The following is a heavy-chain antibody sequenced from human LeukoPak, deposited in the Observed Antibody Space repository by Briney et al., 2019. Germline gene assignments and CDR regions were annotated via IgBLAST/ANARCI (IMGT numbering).Heavy chain of an antibody. CDR3: ARDHPLAPKSHTGSTAYYYYYYGMDV. CDR2: IYSGGST. D-gene: IGHD2-8*02. CDR1: GFTVSSNY. Sequence: GGSLRLSCAASGFTVSSNYMSWVRQAPGKGLEWVSVIYSGGSTYYADSVKGRFTISRDNSKNTLYLQMNSLRAEDTAVYYCARDHPLAPKSHTGSTAYYYYYYGMDVWGQGATVTVSS. V-gene: IGHV3-53*01. J-gene: IGHJ6*02.